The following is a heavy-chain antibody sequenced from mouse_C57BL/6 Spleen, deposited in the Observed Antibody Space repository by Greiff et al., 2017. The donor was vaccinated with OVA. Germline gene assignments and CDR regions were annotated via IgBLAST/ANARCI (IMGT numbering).Heavy chain of an antibody. V-gene: IGHV1-69*01. CDR3: ARAWRDSSGRAWFAY. Sequence: QVQLQQPGAELVMPGASVKLSCKASGYTFTSYWMHWVKQRPGQGLEWIGEIDPSDSYTNYNQKFKGKSTLTVDKSSSTAYMQLSSLTSEDSAVYYCARAWRDSSGRAWFAYWGQGTLVTVSA. D-gene: IGHD3-2*02. CDR2: IDPSDSYT. J-gene: IGHJ3*01. CDR1: GYTFTSYW.